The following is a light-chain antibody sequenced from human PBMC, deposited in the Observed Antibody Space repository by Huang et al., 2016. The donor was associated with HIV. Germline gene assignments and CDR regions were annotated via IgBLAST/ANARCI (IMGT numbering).Light chain of an antibody. CDR2: DVS. J-gene: IGKJ4*01. V-gene: IGKV1-33*01. CDR1: QDINNH. Sequence: DLQMTQSPSSLSASVGDRVTITCQASQDINNHLNWYQQKPGNAPRRLIYDVSNLKTGVPSRFSGSGSGTDFTFTISSLQPEDIATYYCQQYDILLTFGGGTKVEI. CDR3: QQYDILLT.